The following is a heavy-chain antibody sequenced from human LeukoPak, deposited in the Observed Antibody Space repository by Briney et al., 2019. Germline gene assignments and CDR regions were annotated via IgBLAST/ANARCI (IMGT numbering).Heavy chain of an antibody. CDR2: IWYDGSNK. V-gene: IGHV3-33*01. D-gene: IGHD3-10*01. Sequence: GRSLRLSCAASGFTFSSYGMHWVRQAPGKGLEWVAVIWYDGSNKYYADTVKGRFTISRDNSKNTLYLQMNSLRAEDTAVYYCARGPSITMVRGVFVYWGQGALVTVSS. CDR3: ARGPSITMVRGVFVY. CDR1: GFTFSSYG. J-gene: IGHJ4*02.